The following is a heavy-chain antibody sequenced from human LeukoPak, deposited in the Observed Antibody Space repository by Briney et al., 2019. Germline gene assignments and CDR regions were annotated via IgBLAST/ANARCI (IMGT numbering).Heavy chain of an antibody. CDR3: ARSWQRLGELTW. CDR1: GGPISSSSYY. V-gene: IGHV4-39*07. Sequence: PSETLSLTCTVSGGPISSSSYYWGWIRQPPGKGLEWIGSIYYSGSTYYNPSLKSRVTISVDTSKNQFSLKLSSVTAADTAVYYCARSWQRLGELTWWGQGTLVTVSS. CDR2: IYYSGST. D-gene: IGHD3-16*01. J-gene: IGHJ4*02.